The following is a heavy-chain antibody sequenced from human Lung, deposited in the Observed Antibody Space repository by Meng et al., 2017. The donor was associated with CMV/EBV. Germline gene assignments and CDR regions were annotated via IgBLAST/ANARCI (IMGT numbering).Heavy chain of an antibody. D-gene: IGHD2-21*01. CDR2: ISSSGTYI. V-gene: IGHV3-21*01. CDR1: GFTFSSYS. CDR3: ARDVSPRSSAYFAIYYFYALDV. Sequence: GGSXRLXCAASGFTFSSYSMNWVRQAPGKGLEWVSSISSSGTYIYYADSVKGRFTISRDNAQNSLYLQMNSLRAEDTAVYYCARDVSPRSSAYFAIYYFYALDVWXQGTXVTV. J-gene: IGHJ6*02.